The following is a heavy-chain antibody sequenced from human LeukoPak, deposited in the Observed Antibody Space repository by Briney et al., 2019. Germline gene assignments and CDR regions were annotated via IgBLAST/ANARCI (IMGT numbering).Heavy chain of an antibody. CDR2: TGPSGVTT. V-gene: IGHV3-23*01. Sequence: GGSLRLSCAASGFTFSSYAMTWVRQAPGKGLEWVSATGPSGVTTYYADSVKGRFTISRDNSKNTLYLQMNSLRAEDTAVYYCAKGMTESTDHYYFDYWGQGTLVTVSS. CDR1: GFTFSSYA. J-gene: IGHJ4*02. CDR3: AKGMTESTDHYYFDY.